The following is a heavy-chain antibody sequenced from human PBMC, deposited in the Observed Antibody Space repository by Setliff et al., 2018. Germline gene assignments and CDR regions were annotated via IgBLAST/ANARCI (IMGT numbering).Heavy chain of an antibody. V-gene: IGHV2-70*11. CDR2: IDWDDDK. D-gene: IGHD2-15*01. Sequence: VSGPTLVNPTQTLTLTCTFSGFSLSTSGMCVSWIRQPPGKALEWLARIDWDDDKYYSTSLETRLTISKDTSKNQVVLTMTNMDPVDTATYYCARIYCSGGSCYLDYWGQGTLVTVSS. CDR1: GFSLSTSGMC. CDR3: ARIYCSGGSCYLDY. J-gene: IGHJ4*02.